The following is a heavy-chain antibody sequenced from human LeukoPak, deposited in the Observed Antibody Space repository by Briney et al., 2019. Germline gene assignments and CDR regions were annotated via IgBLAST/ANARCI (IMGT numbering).Heavy chain of an antibody. J-gene: IGHJ4*02. CDR3: ARDLRFLEWLLYETFDY. CDR2: ISPYNGNT. D-gene: IGHD3-3*01. Sequence: ASVKVSCKASGYTFTGFGISWVRQAPGQGLEWMGWISPYNGNTKYAQKFQGRVAMTTDTSTSTAYMELRSLRSEDTAVYYCARDLRFLEWLLYETFDYWGQGTLVTVYS. CDR1: GYTFTGFG. V-gene: IGHV1-18*01.